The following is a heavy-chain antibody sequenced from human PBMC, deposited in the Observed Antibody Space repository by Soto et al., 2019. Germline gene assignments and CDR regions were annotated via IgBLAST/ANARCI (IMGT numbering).Heavy chain of an antibody. CDR3: ARIMITFGGVIVPYFDY. J-gene: IGHJ4*02. CDR2: IYYSGST. V-gene: IGHV4-30-4*01. Sequence: PSETLSLTCTVSGGSISSGDYYWSWIRQPPGKGLEWIGYIYYSGSTYYNPSLKSRVTLSVDTSKNQFSLKLSSVTAADTAVYYCARIMITFGGVIVPYFDYWGQGTLVTVSS. CDR1: GGSISSGDYY. D-gene: IGHD3-16*02.